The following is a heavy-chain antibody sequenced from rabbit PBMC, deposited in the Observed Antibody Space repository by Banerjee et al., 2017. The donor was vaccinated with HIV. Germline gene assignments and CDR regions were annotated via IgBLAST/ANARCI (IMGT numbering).Heavy chain of an antibody. D-gene: IGHD2-1*01. J-gene: IGHJ4*01. V-gene: IGHV1S7*01. CDR3: VRSFDDYGDPSYYFNL. CDR1: GFSLSSYW. Sequence: QLVESGGGLVQPGGSLKLSCKASGFSLSSYWMSWVRQAPGKGLEWIGYIDPIFGSTSYASWVNGRFTISSHNAQNTLYLQLNSLTAADTATYFCVRSFDDYGDPSYYFNLWGPGTLVTVS. CDR2: IDPIFGST.